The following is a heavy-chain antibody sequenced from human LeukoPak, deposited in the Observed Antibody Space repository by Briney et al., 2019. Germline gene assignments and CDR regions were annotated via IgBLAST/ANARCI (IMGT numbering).Heavy chain of an antibody. J-gene: IGHJ3*02. CDR3: ARSSMTTVTSAFDI. CDR1: GFTFSSYE. Sequence: GGSLRLSCAASGFTFSSYEMNWVRQAPGKGLEWVSYISSSGSTIYYADSVKGRFTISRDNAKNSLYLQMNSLRAEDTAVYYCARSSMTTVTSAFDIWGQGTMVTVSS. CDR2: ISSSGSTI. V-gene: IGHV3-48*03. D-gene: IGHD4-17*01.